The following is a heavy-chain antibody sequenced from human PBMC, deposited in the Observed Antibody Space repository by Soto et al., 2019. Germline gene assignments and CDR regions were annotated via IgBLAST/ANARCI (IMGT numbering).Heavy chain of an antibody. V-gene: IGHV1-2*04. J-gene: IGHJ3*02. CDR2: INPNSGGT. Sequence: QVQLVQSGAEVKKPGASVKVSCKASGYTFTGYYMHWVRQAPGQGLEWMGWINPNSGGTNYAQKFQGWVTMTRDTSXXTGYLELSRVRSDETAVYYCARGPQTGTLRDAFDIWGQGTMVTVSS. D-gene: IGHD1-1*01. CDR3: ARGPQTGTLRDAFDI. CDR1: GYTFTGYY.